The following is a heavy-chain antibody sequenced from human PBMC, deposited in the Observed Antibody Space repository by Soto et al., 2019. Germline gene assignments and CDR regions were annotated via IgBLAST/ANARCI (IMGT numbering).Heavy chain of an antibody. Sequence: QVQLQQWGAGLLKPSETLSLTCAVYGGSFSGYYWSWIRQPPGKGLEWIGEINHSGSTNYNPSLKSRVTKSVDTPKNQFSLKLSSVTAADTAVYYCARRVLAYSSSLQYGYWGQGTLVTVSS. J-gene: IGHJ4*02. CDR1: GGSFSGYY. CDR2: INHSGST. D-gene: IGHD6-6*01. V-gene: IGHV4-34*01. CDR3: ARRVLAYSSSLQYGY.